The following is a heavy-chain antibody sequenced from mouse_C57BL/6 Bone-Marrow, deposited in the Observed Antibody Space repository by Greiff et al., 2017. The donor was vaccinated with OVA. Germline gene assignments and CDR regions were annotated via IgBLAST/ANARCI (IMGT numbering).Heavy chain of an antibody. Sequence: VQLQQSGAELMKPGASVKLSCKATGYTFTGYWIEWVKQRPGHGLEWIGEILPGSGSTNYNEKFKGKATFTADTSSNTAYMQRSSLTTEDSAIYDGARSPTVVATDFDYWGQGTTLTVSS. CDR3: ARSPTVVATDFDY. CDR2: ILPGSGST. V-gene: IGHV1-9*01. CDR1: GYTFTGYW. D-gene: IGHD1-1*01. J-gene: IGHJ2*01.